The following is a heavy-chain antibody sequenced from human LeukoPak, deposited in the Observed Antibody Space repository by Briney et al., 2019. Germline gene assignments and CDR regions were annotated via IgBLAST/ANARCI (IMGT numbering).Heavy chain of an antibody. CDR2: IYSTGDT. V-gene: IGHV4-59*01. CDR3: ARGSRVYDRSGFHTWHDY. CDR1: GASINNYY. J-gene: IGHJ4*03. D-gene: IGHD3-22*01. Sequence: SETLSLTCTVSGASINNYYWSWVRRPPLKGLEWIGYIYSTGDTSYNPSLESRVSISMDTSKNHFSLEITSVTAADTAVYYCARGSRVYDRSGFHTWHDYWGHGTLVTVSS.